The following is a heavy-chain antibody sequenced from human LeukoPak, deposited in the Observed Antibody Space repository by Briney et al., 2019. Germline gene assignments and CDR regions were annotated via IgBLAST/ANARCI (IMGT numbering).Heavy chain of an antibody. Sequence: GGSLRLSCAASGFTFSSYWMSWVRQARGRGRGWVANIKQDGSEKYYVDSVKGRFTISRDNAKNSLYLQMNSLRAEDTAVYYCAREGSLSTFDYWGQGTLVTVSS. CDR3: AREGSLSTFDY. CDR1: GFTFSSYW. J-gene: IGHJ4*02. V-gene: IGHV3-7*01. D-gene: IGHD2-15*01. CDR2: IKQDGSEK.